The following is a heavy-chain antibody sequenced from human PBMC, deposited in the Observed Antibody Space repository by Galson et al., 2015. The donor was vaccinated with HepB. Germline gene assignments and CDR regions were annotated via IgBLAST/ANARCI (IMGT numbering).Heavy chain of an antibody. Sequence: SLRLSCAASGFTFSTYAMSWVRQAPGRGLEWVSVISGSGGSTYNADSVKGRFSISRDNSKNTVYLQMNSLRAEDTAVYYCAKLISMPSGAFDIWGQGTTVTVSS. D-gene: IGHD2/OR15-2a*01. J-gene: IGHJ3*02. V-gene: IGHV3-23*01. CDR2: ISGSGGST. CDR3: AKLISMPSGAFDI. CDR1: GFTFSTYA.